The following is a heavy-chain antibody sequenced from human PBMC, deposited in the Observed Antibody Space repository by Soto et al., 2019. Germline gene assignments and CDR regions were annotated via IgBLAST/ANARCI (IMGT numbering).Heavy chain of an antibody. CDR3: ARQRTSVVTQAYFDV. CDR2: IYYSGST. CDR1: VGSISIYY. V-gene: IGHV4-59*04. D-gene: IGHD2-21*02. Sequence: SEALSVTCTFSVGSISIYYWCWIRQPPGKGLEWIGSIYYSGSTYNNPSLRSRVSMSIDTSKDQFSLKLKSVTAADTALYFCARQRTSVVTQAYFDVWGPGSMVTVSS. J-gene: IGHJ4*02.